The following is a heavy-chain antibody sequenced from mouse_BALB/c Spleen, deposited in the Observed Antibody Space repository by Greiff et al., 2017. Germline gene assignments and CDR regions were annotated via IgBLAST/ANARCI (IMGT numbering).Heavy chain of an antibody. CDR3: ARRYYGSSYWYFDV. Sequence: EVKVEESGGGLVQPGGSRKLSCAASGFTFSSFGMHWVRQAPEKGLEWVAYISSGSSTIYYADTVKGRFTISRDNPKNTLFLQMTSLRSEDTAMYYCARRYYGSSYWYFDVWGAGTTVTVSS. CDR2: ISSGSSTI. D-gene: IGHD1-1*01. CDR1: GFTFSSFG. V-gene: IGHV5-17*02. J-gene: IGHJ1*01.